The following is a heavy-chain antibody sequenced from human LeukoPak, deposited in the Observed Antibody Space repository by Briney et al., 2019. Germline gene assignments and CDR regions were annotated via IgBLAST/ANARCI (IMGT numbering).Heavy chain of an antibody. CDR3: ARGPLYCSGGSCYWFDP. CDR2: INHSGST. V-gene: IGHV4-34*01. D-gene: IGHD2-15*01. J-gene: IGHJ5*02. Sequence: SETLSFTCAVYGGSFSGYYWSWIRQPPGKGLEWIGEINHSGSTNYNPSLKSRVTISVDTSKNQFSLKLSSVTAADTAVYYCARGPLYCSGGSCYWFDPWGQGTLVTVSS. CDR1: GGSFSGYY.